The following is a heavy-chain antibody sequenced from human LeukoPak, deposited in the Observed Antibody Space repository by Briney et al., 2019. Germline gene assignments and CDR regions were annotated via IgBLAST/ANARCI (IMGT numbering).Heavy chain of an antibody. CDR1: RVTISGSIRSYY. V-gene: IGHV4-4*09. CDR2: ISSSGSV. D-gene: IGHD5-12*01. Sequence: SETLSLTCTVSRVTISGSIRSYYWSGLRQPPGKGLDWIGYISSSGSVNDNPSLRSRVTISVDTSKNQFFLNLSSVSAADTAVYYCARIPLGYSGAYYFDYWGQGTLVTVSS. CDR3: ARIPLGYSGAYYFDY. J-gene: IGHJ4*02.